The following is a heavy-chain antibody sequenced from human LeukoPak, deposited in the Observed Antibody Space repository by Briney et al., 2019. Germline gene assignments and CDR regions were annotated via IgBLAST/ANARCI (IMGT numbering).Heavy chain of an antibody. V-gene: IGHV1-8*02. CDR3: ARGPEYYYDSSGYYYGI. CDR2: MNPNSGNT. D-gene: IGHD3-22*01. CDR1: GYTFTSYD. Sequence: GASVKVSCKASGYTFTSYDINWVRQATGQGLGWMGWMNPNSGNTGYAQKFQGRVTMTRNTSISTAYMELSSLRSKDTAVYYCARGPEYYYDSSGYYYGIWGQGTMVTVSS. J-gene: IGHJ3*02.